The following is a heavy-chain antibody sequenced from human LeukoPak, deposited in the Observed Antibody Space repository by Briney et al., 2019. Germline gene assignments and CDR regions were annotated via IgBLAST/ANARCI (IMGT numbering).Heavy chain of an antibody. CDR3: AKDSVRKSIVGPTTRGVNDY. CDR1: GFTFSSYW. Sequence: PGGSLRLSCAASGFTFSSYWMHWVRQAPGKGLVWVSRINSDGSSTSYADSVKGRFTISRDNSKNTLYLQMNSLRPEDTAVYYCAKDSVRKSIVGPTTRGVNDYWGQGTLVTVSS. CDR2: INSDGSST. J-gene: IGHJ4*02. D-gene: IGHD1-26*01. V-gene: IGHV3-74*01.